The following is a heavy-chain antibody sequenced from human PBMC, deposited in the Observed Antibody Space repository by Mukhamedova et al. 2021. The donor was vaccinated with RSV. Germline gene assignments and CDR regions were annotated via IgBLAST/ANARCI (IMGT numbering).Heavy chain of an antibody. D-gene: IGHD3-9*01. Sequence: VSTQSTWGSNIYYADSVKGRFTISRDNAKNSLYLQMNSLRAEDTAVYYCARPDMHYYYMDVWGKGTTVTVSS. V-gene: IGHV3-21*01. CDR2: QSTWGSNI. CDR3: ARPDMHYYYMDV. J-gene: IGHJ6*03.